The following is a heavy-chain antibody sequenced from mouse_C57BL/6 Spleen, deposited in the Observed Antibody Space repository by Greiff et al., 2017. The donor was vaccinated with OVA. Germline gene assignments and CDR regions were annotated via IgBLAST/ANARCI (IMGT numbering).Heavy chain of an antibody. CDR3: ARLRRGYAMDY. J-gene: IGHJ4*01. CDR1: GFSLTSYG. D-gene: IGHD2-12*01. V-gene: IGHV2-2*01. Sequence: VQLQQSGPGLVQPSQSLSITCTVSGFSLTSYGVHWVRQSPGKGLEWLGVLWSGGSTDYNAAFISRLSISKDNSKSQVFFKMNSLQADDTAIYYCARLRRGYAMDYWGQGTSVTVSS. CDR2: LWSGGST.